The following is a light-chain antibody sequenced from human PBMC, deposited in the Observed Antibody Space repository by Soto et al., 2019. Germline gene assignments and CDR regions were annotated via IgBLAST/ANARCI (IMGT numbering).Light chain of an antibody. CDR1: SSDVGSYNL. Sequence: QSALTQPASVSGSPGQSITISCTGTSSDVGSYNLVSWYQQHPGKAPKLMIYEGSKRPSGVSNRFSGSKSRNTASLTISGLRAEDEADYYCCSYAGSSTHVIFGGGTKLTVL. CDR3: CSYAGSSTHVI. V-gene: IGLV2-23*01. CDR2: EGS. J-gene: IGLJ2*01.